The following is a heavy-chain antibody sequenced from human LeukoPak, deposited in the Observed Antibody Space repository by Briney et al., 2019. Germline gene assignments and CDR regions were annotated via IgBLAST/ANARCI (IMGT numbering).Heavy chain of an antibody. J-gene: IGHJ5*02. D-gene: IGHD1-26*01. CDR2: ISYDGSNK. CDR3: ARGYSGSYAGWFDP. V-gene: IGHV3-30*03. Sequence: GGSLRLSCAASGFTFSSYGMHWVRQAPGKGLEWVAVISYDGSNKYYADSVKGRFTISRDNSKNTLYLQMNSLRAEDTAVYYCARGYSGSYAGWFDPWGQGTLVTVSS. CDR1: GFTFSSYG.